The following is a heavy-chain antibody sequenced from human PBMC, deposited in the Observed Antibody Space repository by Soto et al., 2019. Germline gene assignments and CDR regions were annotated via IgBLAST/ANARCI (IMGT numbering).Heavy chain of an antibody. CDR2: IRGSGGST. CDR1: GFTFSSYA. J-gene: IGHJ4*02. D-gene: IGHD3-10*01. Sequence: EVQLLESGGGLVHPGGSLRLSCAASGFTFSSYAMSWVRQAPGKGLECVSAIRGSGGSTYYADSVKDRFTISRDNSKNTLYLQRNGVRDEDTDGYYCAKPALGGESETDYWCQVTLVTVSS. CDR3: AKPALGGESETDY. V-gene: IGHV3-23*01.